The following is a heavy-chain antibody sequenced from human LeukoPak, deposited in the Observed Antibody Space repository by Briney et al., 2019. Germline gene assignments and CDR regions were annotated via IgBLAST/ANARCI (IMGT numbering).Heavy chain of an antibody. V-gene: IGHV1-2*02. CDR2: INPNSGGT. D-gene: IGHD5-18*01. Sequence: ASVKVSCKASGYRFTSYDMHWVRQAPGQGLEWMGWINPNSGGTHYAQKFQGRVTMTRDTSISTAYMELSRLRSDDTAVYYCARDPGYSSPRGDYWGQGTLVTVSS. CDR3: ARDPGYSSPRGDY. CDR1: GYRFTSYD. J-gene: IGHJ4*02.